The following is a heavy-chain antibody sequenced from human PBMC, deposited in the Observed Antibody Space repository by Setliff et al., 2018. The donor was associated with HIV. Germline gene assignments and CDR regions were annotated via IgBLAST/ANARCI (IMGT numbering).Heavy chain of an antibody. V-gene: IGHV1-2*06. CDR3: ASFRGTGTTRSLDHFDY. CDR1: GYTFTGYY. J-gene: IGHJ4*02. D-gene: IGHD1-1*01. CDR2: INPNNGVT. Sequence: ASVKVSCKASGYTFTGYYLHWVRQAPGQGLEWMGRINPNNGVTFYGQKFQGRVTMTRDTSIMTAYMELGRLTYDDTAVYYCASFRGTGTTRSLDHFDYCGQGTLVTVSS.